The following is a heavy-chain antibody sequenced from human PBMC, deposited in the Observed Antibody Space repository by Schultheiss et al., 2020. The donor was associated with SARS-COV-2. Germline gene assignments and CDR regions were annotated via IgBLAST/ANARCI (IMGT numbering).Heavy chain of an antibody. J-gene: IGHJ5*02. CDR2: SRNKANRFTT. V-gene: IGHV3-72*01. Sequence: GGSLRLSCAASGFTFSDHYMDWVRQVPGKGPEWVGRSRNKANRFTTEYAASVEGRFTISRDDSKNSLHLQMSNLKIEDTAIYYCAKDLDTSASWGRGTLVTVSS. CDR3: AKDLDTSAS. CDR1: GFTFSDHY. D-gene: IGHD3-22*01.